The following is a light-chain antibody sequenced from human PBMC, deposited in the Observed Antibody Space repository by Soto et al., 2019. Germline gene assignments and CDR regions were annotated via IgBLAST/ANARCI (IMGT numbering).Light chain of an antibody. Sequence: QSVLTQPPSVSGAPGQRVTISCTGSSSNIGAGYDVHWYQQLPGTAPKLLIYGNTNRPSGVPDRFSGSKSGTSASLAISGLQAEDEADYYCQSPDTSLSGARVFGGGTKLTVL. CDR2: GNT. CDR3: QSPDTSLSGARV. CDR1: SSNIGAGYD. V-gene: IGLV1-40*01. J-gene: IGLJ3*02.